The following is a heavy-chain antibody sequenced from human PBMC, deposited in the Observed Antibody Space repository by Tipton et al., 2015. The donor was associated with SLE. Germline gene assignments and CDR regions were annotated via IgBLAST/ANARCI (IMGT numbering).Heavy chain of an antibody. D-gene: IGHD5-12*01. Sequence: TLSLTCTVSGGSISSYYWSWIRQPPGKGLEWIGYIYYSGSTYYNPSLKSRVTISVNTSKNQFSLRLSSVTAAATAVYYCARRRGGYAGFDLWGRGTLVTVSS. J-gene: IGHJ2*01. CDR1: GGSISSYY. CDR3: ARRRGGYAGFDL. V-gene: IGHV4-59*04. CDR2: IYYSGST.